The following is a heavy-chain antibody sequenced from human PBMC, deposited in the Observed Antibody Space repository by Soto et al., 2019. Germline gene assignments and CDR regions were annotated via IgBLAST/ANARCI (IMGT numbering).Heavy chain of an antibody. Sequence: SETLSLTCAVYGGSFSGYYWSWICQPPGKGLEWIGEINHSGSTNYNPSLKSRVTISVDTSKNQFSLKLNSVTAADTAVYYCARGITGITATRGNFDYWGQGTLVTVSS. V-gene: IGHV4-34*01. CDR2: INHSGST. CDR3: ARGITGITATRGNFDY. J-gene: IGHJ4*02. D-gene: IGHD1-20*01. CDR1: GGSFSGYY.